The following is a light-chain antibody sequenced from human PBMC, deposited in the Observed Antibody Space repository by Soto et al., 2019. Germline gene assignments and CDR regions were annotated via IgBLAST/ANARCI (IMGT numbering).Light chain of an antibody. CDR3: SSYTSSSTQV. CDR1: SSDVGGYTY. V-gene: IGLV2-14*01. CDR2: EVT. J-gene: IGLJ1*01. Sequence: SALTQPASVSGSPGQSITISCTGTSSDVGGYTYVSWYRQYPGKAPKLLISEVTNRPSGVSNRFSDSKSGNTASLTISGLQGEDEADYYCSSYTSSSTQVFGTGTKVTVL.